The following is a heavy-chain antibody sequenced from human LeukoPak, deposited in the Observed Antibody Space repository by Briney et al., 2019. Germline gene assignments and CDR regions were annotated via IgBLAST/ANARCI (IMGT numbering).Heavy chain of an antibody. CDR3: ARGVPSHSQLWLRGLMRGYYFDY. CDR1: GGSISSYY. Sequence: SETLSLTCTVSGGSISSYYWSWIRQPAGKGLEWIGRIYTSGSTNYNPSLKSRVTMSVDTSKNQFSLKLSSVTAADTAVYYCARGVPSHSQLWLRGLMRGYYFDYWGQGTLVTVSS. V-gene: IGHV4-4*07. J-gene: IGHJ4*02. D-gene: IGHD5-18*01. CDR2: IYTSGST.